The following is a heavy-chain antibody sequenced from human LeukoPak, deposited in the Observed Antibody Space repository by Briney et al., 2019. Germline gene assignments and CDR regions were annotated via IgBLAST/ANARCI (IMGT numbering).Heavy chain of an antibody. V-gene: IGHV3-23*01. J-gene: IGHJ4*02. CDR1: GFTFSSYA. Sequence: GGSLRLSCAASGFTFSSYAMSWVRQAPGKGLEWVSAISGSGGITYYADSVKGRFTISRDNSKNTLYLQMNSLRAEDTAAYYCAKAGYGSGSYYPFDYWGQGTLVTVSS. CDR3: AKAGYGSGSYYPFDY. CDR2: ISGSGGIT. D-gene: IGHD3-10*01.